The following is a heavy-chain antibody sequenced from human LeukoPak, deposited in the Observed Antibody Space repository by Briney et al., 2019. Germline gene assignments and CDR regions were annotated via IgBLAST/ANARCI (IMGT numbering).Heavy chain of an antibody. CDR2: IGGGGGSS. J-gene: IGHJ4*02. CDR1: GFTFNNYA. D-gene: IGHD1-1*01. Sequence: GGSLRLSCAASGFTFNNYAMTWVRQAPGKGLEWVSGIGGGGGSSYYADSVKGRFTISRDNSKNTLYLQMNSLRAEDTAVYYCARVGDWYDSYYFDYWGQGTLVTVSS. CDR3: ARVGDWYDSYYFDY. V-gene: IGHV3-23*01.